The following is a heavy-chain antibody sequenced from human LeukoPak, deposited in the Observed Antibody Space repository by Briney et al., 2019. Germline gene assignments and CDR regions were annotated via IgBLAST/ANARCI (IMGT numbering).Heavy chain of an antibody. CDR2: IWYDGTNK. D-gene: IGHD3-9*01. CDR3: AATILTGHNWFDP. J-gene: IGHJ5*02. V-gene: IGHV3-33*01. Sequence: GGSLRLSCAASGLTFSSYGMHWVRQAPGKGLEWVAVIWYDGTNKYYAGSVKGRFTISRDNSKNTLYLQMNSLRAEDTAVYYCAATILTGHNWFDPWGQGTLVTVSS. CDR1: GLTFSSYG.